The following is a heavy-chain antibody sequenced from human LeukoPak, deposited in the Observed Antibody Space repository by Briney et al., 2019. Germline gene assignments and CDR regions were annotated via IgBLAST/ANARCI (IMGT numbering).Heavy chain of an antibody. V-gene: IGHV3-30*18. D-gene: IGHD4-17*01. CDR2: ISYDGSNK. CDR3: AKAEDYGDYPYDY. CDR1: GFTFSSYG. J-gene: IGHJ4*02. Sequence: GRSLRLPCAASGFTFSSYGMHWVRQAPGKGLEWVAVISYDGSNKYYADSVKGRFTISRDNSKNTLYLQMNSLRAEDTAVYYCAKAEDYGDYPYDYWGQGTLVTVSS.